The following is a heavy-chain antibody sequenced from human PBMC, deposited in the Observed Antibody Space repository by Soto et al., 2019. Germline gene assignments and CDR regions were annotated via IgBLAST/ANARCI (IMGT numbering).Heavy chain of an antibody. V-gene: IGHV5-10-1*01. Sequence: PGESLKISCKGSGYRFTSYWISWVRQMPGKGLEWMGRIDPSDSYTNYSPSFQGHVTISADKSISTAYLQWSSLKASDTAMYYCARGGAGLYYYYGMGVWGQGTTVTVSS. D-gene: IGHD3-16*01. J-gene: IGHJ6*02. CDR1: GYRFTSYW. CDR2: IDPSDSYT. CDR3: ARGGAGLYYYYGMGV.